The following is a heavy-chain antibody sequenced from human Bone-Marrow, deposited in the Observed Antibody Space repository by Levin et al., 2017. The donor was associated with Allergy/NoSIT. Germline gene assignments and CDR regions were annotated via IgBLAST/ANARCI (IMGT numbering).Heavy chain of an antibody. D-gene: IGHD6-13*01. CDR1: GYTLTELS. V-gene: IGHV1-24*01. CDR3: ATDFLAPAVLFDY. J-gene: IGHJ4*02. Sequence: ASVKVSCKVSGYTLTELSIHWVRQAPGKGLEWMGNFDREDGETVYAQKFQGRLTMTEDTSRDTAYMELSSLRSEDTAIYYCATDFLAPAVLFDYWGQGTIVTDTS. CDR2: FDREDGET.